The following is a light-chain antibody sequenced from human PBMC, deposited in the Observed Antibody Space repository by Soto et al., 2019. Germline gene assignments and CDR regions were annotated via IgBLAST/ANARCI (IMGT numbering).Light chain of an antibody. CDR2: AAS. J-gene: IGKJ3*01. CDR1: QGIRNF. V-gene: IGKV1-27*01. Sequence: DIQMTQSPTSLSASVGDRVTITCRASQGIRNFVAWYQQKPGKAPKLLIYAASTLQSGVPSRFSGSGSGTVFTLAINSLQPEDVATYSCQKYSSVPVFGPGTKVEI. CDR3: QKYSSVPV.